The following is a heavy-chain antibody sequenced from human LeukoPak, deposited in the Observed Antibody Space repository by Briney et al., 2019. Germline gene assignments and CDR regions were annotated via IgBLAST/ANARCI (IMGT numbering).Heavy chain of an antibody. D-gene: IGHD3-22*01. CDR3: ARGPQYYYDSSGYYYFDY. CDR2: IYYSGST. J-gene: IGHJ4*02. Sequence: TLSLTCTVSGGSISSSSYYWSWIRQHPGKGLEWIGYIYYSGSTYYNPSLKSRVTISVDTSKNQFSLKLSSVTAADTAVYYCARGPQYYYDSSGYYYFDYWGQGTLVTVSS. CDR1: GGSISSSSYY. V-gene: IGHV4-31*03.